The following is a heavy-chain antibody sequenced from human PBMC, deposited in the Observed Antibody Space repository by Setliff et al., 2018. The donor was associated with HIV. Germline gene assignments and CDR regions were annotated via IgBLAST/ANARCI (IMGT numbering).Heavy chain of an antibody. D-gene: IGHD1-26*01. Sequence: SETLSLTCTVSGGSISSGSYYWSWIRQPAGKGPEWIGHIYTSGSTNYNPSLKSRLTISVDRSKNQFSLKLRSVTAADTAVYYCAGDAGYKGAADYWGQGTLVTVSS. CDR1: GGSISSGSYY. CDR3: AGDAGYKGAADY. V-gene: IGHV4-61*09. CDR2: IYTSGST. J-gene: IGHJ4*02.